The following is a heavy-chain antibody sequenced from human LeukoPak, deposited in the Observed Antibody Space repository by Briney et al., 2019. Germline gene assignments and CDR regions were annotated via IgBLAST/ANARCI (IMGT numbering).Heavy chain of an antibody. CDR3: AKGQISRSDRFDY. D-gene: IGHD3-3*02. CDR2: ISSSGSTI. V-gene: IGHV3-48*03. CDR1: GFTFSSYE. Sequence: GGSLRLSCAASGFTFSSYEMNWVRQAPGKGLEWVSYISSSGSTIYYADSVKGRFTISRDKSKNTLYLQMNSLRAEDTAAYYCAKGQISRSDRFDYWGQGTLVTVSS. J-gene: IGHJ4*02.